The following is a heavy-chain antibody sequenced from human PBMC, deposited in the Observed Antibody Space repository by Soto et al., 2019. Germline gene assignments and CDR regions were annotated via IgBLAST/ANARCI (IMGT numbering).Heavy chain of an antibody. CDR3: AKDRGMTTDGNWFDP. V-gene: IGHV3-30*18. Sequence: QVQLVESGGGVVQPGRSLRLSCAASGFTFSSYGMHWVRQAPGKGLEWVAVISYDGSNKYYADSVKGRFTISRDNSKNTLYLQVNSLRAEDTAVYYCAKDRGMTTDGNWFDPWGQGTLVTVSS. CDR1: GFTFSSYG. CDR2: ISYDGSNK. J-gene: IGHJ5*02. D-gene: IGHD4-17*01.